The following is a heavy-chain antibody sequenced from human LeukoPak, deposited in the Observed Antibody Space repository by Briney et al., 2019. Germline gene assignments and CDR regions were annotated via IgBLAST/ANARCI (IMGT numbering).Heavy chain of an antibody. J-gene: IGHJ4*02. V-gene: IGHV4-30-4*01. CDR3: ARVADGYSYFDY. Sequence: TLSLTCTVSGGSITSGDYHWSWIRQPPGKGLEWVGYIYNTGSTSYSPSLKSRVSISMDTSKSQFSLKLTSVTAADTATYFCARVADGYSYFDYWGQGTLVTVSS. CDR1: GGSITSGDYH. D-gene: IGHD5-18*01. CDR2: IYNTGST.